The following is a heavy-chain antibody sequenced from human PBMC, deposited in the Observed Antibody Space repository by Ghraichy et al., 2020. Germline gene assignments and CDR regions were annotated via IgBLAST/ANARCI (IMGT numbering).Heavy chain of an antibody. CDR1: GGSISSYY. CDR3: ARVRTRRGAEDY. V-gene: IGHV4-59*01. J-gene: IGHJ4*02. CDR2: IYYSGST. D-gene: IGHD3-16*01. Sequence: SETLSLTCTVSGGSISSYYWSWIRQPPGKGLEWIGYIYYSGSTNYNPSLKSRVTISVDTSKNQFSLKLSSVTAADTAVYYCARVRTRRGAEDYWGQGTLVTVSS.